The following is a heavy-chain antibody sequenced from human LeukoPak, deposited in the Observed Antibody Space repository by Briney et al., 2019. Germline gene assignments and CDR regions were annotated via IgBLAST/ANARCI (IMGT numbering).Heavy chain of an antibody. CDR2: FYYSGST. D-gene: IGHD6-13*01. CDR3: ARVRGYSSIRWYFDL. J-gene: IGHJ2*01. Sequence: PSQTLSLTCTVSGGSISSGDYYWSWIRQPPGKGLEWIGYFYYSGSTYYNPSINSRVTILVDTSKNQFSLKLSSVTAADTAVYYCARVRGYSSIRWYFDLWGRGTLVAVSS. V-gene: IGHV4-30-4*01. CDR1: GGSISSGDYY.